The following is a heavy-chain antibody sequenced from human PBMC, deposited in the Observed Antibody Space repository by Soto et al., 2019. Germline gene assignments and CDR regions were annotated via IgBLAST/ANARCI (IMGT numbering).Heavy chain of an antibody. Sequence: SLRLSCAASGFTFDDYAMHWVRQAPGKGLEWVSGITWNSRSIGYADSVKGRFTISRDNAKNSLHLQMNSLRAEDTALYYCAKDHFISGTAFHYHYSMDVWGQGTTVTVSS. J-gene: IGHJ6*02. CDR1: GFTFDDYA. CDR3: AKDHFISGTAFHYHYSMDV. D-gene: IGHD1-7*01. CDR2: ITWNSRSI. V-gene: IGHV3-9*01.